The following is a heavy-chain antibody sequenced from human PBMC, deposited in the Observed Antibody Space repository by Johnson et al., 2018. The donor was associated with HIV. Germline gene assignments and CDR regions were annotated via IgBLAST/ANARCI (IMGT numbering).Heavy chain of an antibody. Sequence: EMQLVESGGGLIQPGGSLRLSCAASGFTFSSYAMSWVRQAPGKGLEWVSATTPSGGGTYYADSVKGRFTISRDNSKNTLFLQMNSLRAEDTAVYFCAKAFSTFHDGFDIRGQGTRVSVSS. D-gene: IGHD2/OR15-2a*01. CDR2: TTPSGGGT. V-gene: IGHV3-23*04. CDR3: AKAFSTFHDGFDI. J-gene: IGHJ3*02. CDR1: GFTFSSYA.